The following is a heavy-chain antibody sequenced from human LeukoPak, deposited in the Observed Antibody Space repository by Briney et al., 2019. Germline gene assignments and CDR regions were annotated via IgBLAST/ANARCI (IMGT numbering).Heavy chain of an antibody. Sequence: RPGGSLRLSCTASGFTFGDYAMRWFRQAPGKGLEWVGFIRSKAYGGTTEYAASVKGRFTISRDDSKSIAYLQMNSLKTEDTAVYYCTRDLCSSTSCYPYYYYYMDVWGKGTTVTVSS. J-gene: IGHJ6*03. V-gene: IGHV3-49*03. D-gene: IGHD2-2*01. CDR2: IRSKAYGGTT. CDR1: GFTFGDYA. CDR3: TRDLCSSTSCYPYYYYYMDV.